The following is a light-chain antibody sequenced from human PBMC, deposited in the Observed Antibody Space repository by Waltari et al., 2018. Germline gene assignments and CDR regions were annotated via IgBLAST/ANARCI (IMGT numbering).Light chain of an antibody. V-gene: IGKV1-9*01. Sequence: IQFTQSPSSLSASVGDRVTITCRASQGISSYLAWYQQKPGKGPNLLIFVASSLQSGVPSRFSGSGSGTDFTLTISNLQPEDFVTYYCQQHNSYPYTFGQGTKLEIK. CDR1: QGISSY. CDR2: VAS. J-gene: IGKJ2*01. CDR3: QQHNSYPYT.